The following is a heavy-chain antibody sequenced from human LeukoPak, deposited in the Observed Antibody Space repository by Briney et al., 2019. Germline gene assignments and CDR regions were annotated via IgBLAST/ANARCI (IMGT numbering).Heavy chain of an antibody. D-gene: IGHD6-13*01. CDR3: AGGSSWYRGIDY. CDR1: RFTFSIDA. Sequence: PGGSLRLSCAASRFTFSIDAMYSVRQAPGKGLEYVSAISTNGGSTYYANSVKGRFTISRDNSKNTLYLQMGSLRAEDMAVYYCAGGSSWYRGIDYWGQGTLVTVSS. J-gene: IGHJ4*02. CDR2: ISTNGGST. V-gene: IGHV3-64*01.